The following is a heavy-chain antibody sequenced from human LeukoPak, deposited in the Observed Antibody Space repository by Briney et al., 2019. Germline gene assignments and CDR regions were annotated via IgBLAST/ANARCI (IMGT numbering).Heavy chain of an antibody. CDR3: ASTARWVGAEGGAFDI. V-gene: IGHV1-69*02. D-gene: IGHD1-26*01. CDR1: GGTFSSYT. CDR2: IIPILGIA. Sequence: SVKVSSKASGGTFSSYTISWVRQAPGQGLEWMGRIIPILGIANYAQKFQGRVTITADKSTSTAYMELSSLRSEDTAVYYCASTARWVGAEGGAFDIWGQGTMVTVSS. J-gene: IGHJ3*02.